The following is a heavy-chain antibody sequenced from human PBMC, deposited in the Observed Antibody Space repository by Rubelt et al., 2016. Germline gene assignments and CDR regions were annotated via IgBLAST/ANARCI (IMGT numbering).Heavy chain of an antibody. V-gene: IGHV3-23*01. CDR1: GFTFGSYP. J-gene: IGHJ6*02. CDR3: ARGKRGDSSGYYYYYYGMDV. CDR2: FRGSGGST. D-gene: IGHD3-22*01. Sequence: GGSLNLPCEPSGFTFGSYPMSWSRQAPGRGLGWVSAFRGSGGSTYYANSGKGRFTISRDNSKNTLYLKMNSRGPEDTAVYYCARGKRGDSSGYYYYYYGMDVWGQGTTVTVSS.